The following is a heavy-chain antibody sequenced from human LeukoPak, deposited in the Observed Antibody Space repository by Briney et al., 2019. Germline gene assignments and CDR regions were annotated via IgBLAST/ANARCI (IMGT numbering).Heavy chain of an antibody. CDR3: AKWGDYDVLTGYYVSDY. D-gene: IGHD3-9*01. V-gene: IGHV3-23*01. J-gene: IGHJ4*02. Sequence: AGGSLRLSCAAPGFTFSNYAMSWVRRAPGKGLEWVSAITGSGGNTYYADSVKGRFTISRDNSKNTVFLQMNSLRAEDTAVYYCAKWGDYDVLTGYYVSDYWGQGTLVTVSS. CDR1: GFTFSNYA. CDR2: ITGSGGNT.